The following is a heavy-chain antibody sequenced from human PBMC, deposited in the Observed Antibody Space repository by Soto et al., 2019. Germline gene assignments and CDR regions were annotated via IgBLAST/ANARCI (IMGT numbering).Heavy chain of an antibody. CDR3: ARTVDTAMVNPFDY. V-gene: IGHV4-39*02. Sequence: QLQLQESGPGLVKPSETLSLTCTVSGGSISSSSYYWGWIRQPPGKGLEWIGSIYYSGSTYYNPSLQSRVPISLDPSTNHFSLNLSSVTAADTAVYYCARTVDTAMVNPFDYWGQGTLVTVSS. D-gene: IGHD5-18*01. J-gene: IGHJ4*02. CDR2: IYYSGST. CDR1: GGSISSSSYY.